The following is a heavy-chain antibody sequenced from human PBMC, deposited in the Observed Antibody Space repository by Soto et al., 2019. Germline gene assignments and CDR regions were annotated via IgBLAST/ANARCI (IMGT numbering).Heavy chain of an antibody. J-gene: IGHJ6*02. CDR1: GGSISSSNW. D-gene: IGHD3-10*01. CDR2: IYHSGST. CDR3: ASLYYGSGSYYHSYYYYGMDV. V-gene: IGHV4-4*02. Sequence: SETLSLTCAVSGGSISSSNWWSWVRQPPGKGLEWIGEIYHSGSTNYNPSLKSRGAISVDTSKNQFSLKLRSVSAADTAVYYCASLYYGSGSYYHSYYYYGMDVWGQGTTVTVSS.